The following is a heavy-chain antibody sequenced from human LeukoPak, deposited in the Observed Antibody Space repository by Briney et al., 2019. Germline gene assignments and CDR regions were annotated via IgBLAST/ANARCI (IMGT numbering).Heavy chain of an antibody. V-gene: IGHV3-21*05. D-gene: IGHD2-15*01. Sequence: GGSLRLSCAASGFTFSSYSMNWVRQAPGKGLEWVSFIISSSSYIYYADSVKGRFTISRDNAKNSLYLQMNSLRAEDTAVYYCARSGGYYFDYWGPGTLVTVSS. CDR2: IISSSSYI. CDR3: ARSGGYYFDY. J-gene: IGHJ4*02. CDR1: GFTFSSYS.